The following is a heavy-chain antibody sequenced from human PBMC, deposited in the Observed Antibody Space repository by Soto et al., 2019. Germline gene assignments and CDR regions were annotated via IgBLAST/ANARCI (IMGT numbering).Heavy chain of an antibody. CDR3: AINYIYVSGTYRLWFDS. D-gene: IGHD3-10*01. CDR2: IYHSGIT. Sequence: QVQLQESGPRLVKPSGTLSLTCAVSGGSIRSGNWWSWVRQSPGNGLEWIGEIYHSGITNYNPSLKSGVPIAIDKENNNFYLIFSYVTAAYTAVYYCAINYIYVSGTYRLWFDSWGQGTLVTVSS. J-gene: IGHJ5*01. CDR1: GGSIRSGNW. V-gene: IGHV4-4*02.